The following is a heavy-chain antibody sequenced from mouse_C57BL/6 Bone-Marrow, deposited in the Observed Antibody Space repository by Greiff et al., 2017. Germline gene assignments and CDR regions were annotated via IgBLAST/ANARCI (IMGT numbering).Heavy chain of an antibody. J-gene: IGHJ4*01. Sequence: EVKLVESGGGLVKPGGSLKLSCAASGFTFSSYTMSWVRQTPEQRLEWVATISGGGGNTYYPDRVKGRFTISRDNAKNTLYLQMSSLRSEDTALYYCARRGFPYYAMDYWGQGTSVTVSS. CDR1: GFTFSSYT. CDR3: ARRGFPYYAMDY. V-gene: IGHV5-9*01. CDR2: ISGGGGNT.